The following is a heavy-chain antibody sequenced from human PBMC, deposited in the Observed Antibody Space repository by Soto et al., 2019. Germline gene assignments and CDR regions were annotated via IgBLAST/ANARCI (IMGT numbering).Heavy chain of an antibody. D-gene: IGHD1-1*01. CDR2: LYDVDGS. Sequence: EVQLEESGGGMVQPGRSLRLSCAAFGLTISGKKYVAWVRQAPGKGLEWVSALYDVDGSFYADSVTGRFTTSSDSSKTTVYLQMNDLRPDDTAVYYCATWHEREHAFDVWGQGTTVTISS. J-gene: IGHJ3*01. V-gene: IGHV3-66*01. CDR3: ATWHEREHAFDV. CDR1: GLTISGKKY.